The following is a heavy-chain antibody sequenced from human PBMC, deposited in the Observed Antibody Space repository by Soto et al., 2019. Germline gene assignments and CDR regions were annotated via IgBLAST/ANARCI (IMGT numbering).Heavy chain of an antibody. V-gene: IGHV1-69*13. D-gene: IGHD6-19*01. CDR2: IIPIFGTA. CDR3: AREVAGHFDY. Sequence: SVKVSCKASVGTFSSYAISCVRQAPGQGLEWMGGIIPIFGTANYAQKFQGRVTITADESTSTAYMELSSLRSEDTAVYYCAREVAGHFDYWGKGTLVTVSS. CDR1: VGTFSSYA. J-gene: IGHJ4*02.